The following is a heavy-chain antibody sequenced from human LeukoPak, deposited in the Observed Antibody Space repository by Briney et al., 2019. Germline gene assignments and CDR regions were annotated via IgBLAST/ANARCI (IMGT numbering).Heavy chain of an antibody. CDR1: DGSISSDDW. V-gene: IGHV4-4*02. J-gene: IGHJ4*02. D-gene: IGHD3-22*01. CDR2: IHHSGST. Sequence: SETLSLTCAVSDGSISSDDWWSWVRQPPGKGPEWIGEIHHSGSTNYNPSLKSRVIISVDMSNNQFSLKLNSVTAAGTAVYYCARRYYYDSSGYLNYWGQGTLVTVSS. CDR3: ARRYYYDSSGYLNY.